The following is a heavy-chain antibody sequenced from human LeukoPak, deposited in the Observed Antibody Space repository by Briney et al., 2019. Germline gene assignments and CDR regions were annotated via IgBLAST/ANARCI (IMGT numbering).Heavy chain of an antibody. CDR2: IYYSGST. CDR3: ARDLERDCYYYMDV. CDR1: GGSISSYY. V-gene: IGHV4-59*01. D-gene: IGHD3-3*01. Sequence: PSETLSLTCTVSGGSISSYYWSWIRQPPGKGLEWIGYIYYSGSTNYNPSLKSRVTISVDTSKNQFSLKLSSVTAADTAVYYCARDLERDCYYYMDVWGKGTTVTVSS. J-gene: IGHJ6*03.